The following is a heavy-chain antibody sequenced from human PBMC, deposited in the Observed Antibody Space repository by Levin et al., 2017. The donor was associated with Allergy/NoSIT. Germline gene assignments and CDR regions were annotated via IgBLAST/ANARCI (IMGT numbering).Heavy chain of an antibody. J-gene: IGHJ4*02. Sequence: GESLKISCKASGYSFTGYYLYWVRQAPGQGLEWMGWINPNSGGANYAQKFQGRVTMTRDTSISTAYMELSRLRSDDTAFYYCARGTYTLTSYGKVLYYFDYWGQGTLVTVSS. CDR1: GYSFTGYY. D-gene: IGHD3-9*01. CDR3: ARGTYTLTSYGKVLYYFDY. V-gene: IGHV1-2*02. CDR2: INPNSGGA.